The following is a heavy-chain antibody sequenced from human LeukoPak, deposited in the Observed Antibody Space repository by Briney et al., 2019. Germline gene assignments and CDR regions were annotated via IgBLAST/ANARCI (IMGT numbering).Heavy chain of an antibody. CDR1: GGSFSGYY. CDR3: ARGRGSSWYTNYYYYGMDV. D-gene: IGHD6-13*01. Sequence: SETLSLTCAVYGGSFSGYYWSWIRQPPGKGLEWIGEINHSGSTNYNPSLKSRVTISVDTSKNQFSLKLSSVTAADTAVYYCARGRGSSWYTNYYYYGMDVWGQGTTVTVSS. V-gene: IGHV4-34*01. J-gene: IGHJ6*02. CDR2: INHSGST.